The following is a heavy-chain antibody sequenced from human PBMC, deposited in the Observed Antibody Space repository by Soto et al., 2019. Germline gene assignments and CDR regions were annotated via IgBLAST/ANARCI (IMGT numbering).Heavy chain of an antibody. CDR3: ATGFGYCTGGSCYSGTANWFDP. CDR2: FDPDDGET. J-gene: IGHJ5*02. Sequence: ASVKVSCKVSGYTLTELSMHWVRQAPGKGLEWMGGFDPDDGETIYAQKFQGTVTMTGDTSTDTAYMELSSLRSEETAVYYCATGFGYCTGGSCYSGTANWFDPWGQGTLVTVPS. D-gene: IGHD2-15*01. CDR1: GYTLTELS. V-gene: IGHV1-24*01.